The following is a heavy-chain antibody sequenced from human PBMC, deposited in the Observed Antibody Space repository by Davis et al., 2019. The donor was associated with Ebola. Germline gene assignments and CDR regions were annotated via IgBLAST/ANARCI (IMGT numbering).Heavy chain of an antibody. CDR2: ISYDGSNK. Sequence: GESLKISCAASGFTFSSYGMHWVRQAPGKGLEWVAVISYDGSNKYYADSVKGRFTISRDNSKNTLYLQMNSLRAEDTAVYYCAKRDYWGQGTQVAVSS. J-gene: IGHJ4*02. V-gene: IGHV3-30*18. CDR3: AKRDY. CDR1: GFTFSSYG.